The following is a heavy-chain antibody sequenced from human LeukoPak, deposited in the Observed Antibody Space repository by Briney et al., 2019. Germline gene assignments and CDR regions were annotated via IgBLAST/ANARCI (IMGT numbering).Heavy chain of an antibody. Sequence: GGSLRLSCAASGFTFSSHAMSWVRQAPEKGPEWVSAVSDSGDGSYYAESVKGRFIISRDDSRNTLYLQMNSLRVEDSAVYYCARDSPVLTLWGQGTLVTVSS. V-gene: IGHV3-23*01. CDR1: GFTFSSHA. J-gene: IGHJ4*02. CDR2: VSDSGDGS. CDR3: ARDSPVLTL. D-gene: IGHD4/OR15-4a*01.